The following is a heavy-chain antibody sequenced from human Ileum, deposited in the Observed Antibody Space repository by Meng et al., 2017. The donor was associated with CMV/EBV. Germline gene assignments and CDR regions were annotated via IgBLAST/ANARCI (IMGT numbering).Heavy chain of an antibody. CDR1: GYTFTHYA. D-gene: IGHD6-25*01. CDR3: ARMTQRRDANPYYGMDV. Sequence: ASVKVSCKASGYTFTHYAIGWVRQAPGQGLEWMGWITGSNGDTKYAQKFQGRVTMTRDTSTSTAYMDLRSLRSDNTAVYYCARMTQRRDANPYYGMDVWGQGTPVTVSS. V-gene: IGHV1-18*01. CDR2: ITGSNGDT. J-gene: IGHJ6*02.